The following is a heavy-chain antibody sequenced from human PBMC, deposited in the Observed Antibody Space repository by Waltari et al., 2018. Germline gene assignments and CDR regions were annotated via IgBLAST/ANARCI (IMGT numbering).Heavy chain of an antibody. J-gene: IGHJ4*02. Sequence: QVQLVQSGAEVKKPGPPVRVSCKASGGTSRSYATSGVRQPLGQGLEGMGGIIPIFGTANYAQKFQGRVTITADESTSTAYMELSSLRSEDTAVYYCANEDDYYDSSGEVRWGQGTLVTVSS. CDR1: GGTSRSYA. CDR2: IIPIFGTA. D-gene: IGHD3-22*01. V-gene: IGHV1-69*12. CDR3: ANEDDYYDSSGEVR.